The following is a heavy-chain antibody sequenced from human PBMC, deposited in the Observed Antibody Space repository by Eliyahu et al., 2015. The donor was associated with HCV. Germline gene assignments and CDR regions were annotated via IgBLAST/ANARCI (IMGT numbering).Heavy chain of an antibody. CDR3: SRDQDYGHPAWFDP. CDR1: GFTFGENV. Sequence: QLVESGGGLVQPGRSLRLSCTTSGFTFGENVMTWFRQAPGKGLEWVGFIRSKAYGGATEYAASVKDRFIISRDDSKSIAYLQMNSLKTEDTAVYYCSRDQDYGHPAWFDPWGQGTLVTVSS. CDR2: IRSKAYGGAT. J-gene: IGHJ5*02. V-gene: IGHV3-49*03. D-gene: IGHD4-17*01.